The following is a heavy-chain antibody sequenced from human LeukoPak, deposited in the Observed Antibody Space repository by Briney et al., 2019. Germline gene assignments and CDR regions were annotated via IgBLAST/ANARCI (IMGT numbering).Heavy chain of an antibody. CDR1: GFTVSSNY. J-gene: IGHJ4*02. CDR3: ARDLYGSGSYPNPFDY. CDR2: IKQDGSEK. D-gene: IGHD3-10*01. Sequence: GGSLRLSCAASGFTVSSNYMSWVRQAPGKGLEWVANIKQDGSEKYYVDSVKGRFTISRDNAKNSLYLQMNSLRAEDTAVYYCARDLYGSGSYPNPFDYWGQGTLVTVSS. V-gene: IGHV3-7*01.